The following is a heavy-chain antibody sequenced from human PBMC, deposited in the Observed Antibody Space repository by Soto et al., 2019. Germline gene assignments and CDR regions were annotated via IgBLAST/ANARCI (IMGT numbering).Heavy chain of an antibody. J-gene: IGHJ4*02. D-gene: IGHD6-19*01. Sequence: SETLSLTCTVSGGSISSYYWSWIRQPAGKGLEWIGRIYTSGSTNYNPSLKSRVTISLDRSKNHFSLKLSSVSAADTAVYYCARAQWLVLDYWGQGTLVTVSS. V-gene: IGHV4-4*07. CDR3: ARAQWLVLDY. CDR1: GGSISSYY. CDR2: IYTSGST.